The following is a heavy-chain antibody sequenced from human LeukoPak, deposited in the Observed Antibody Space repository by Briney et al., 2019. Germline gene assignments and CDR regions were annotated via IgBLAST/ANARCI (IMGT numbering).Heavy chain of an antibody. V-gene: IGHV5-51*01. J-gene: IGHJ3*02. Sequence: GESLKISCKGSGYRFISYWIGWVRQMPGKGLEWMGIIYPGDSDTRYSPSFQGQVTISADKSISTAYLQWSSLKASDTAMYCCARLEAATTDAFDIWGQGTMVTVSS. CDR1: GYRFISYW. CDR3: ARLEAATTDAFDI. CDR2: IYPGDSDT. D-gene: IGHD2-15*01.